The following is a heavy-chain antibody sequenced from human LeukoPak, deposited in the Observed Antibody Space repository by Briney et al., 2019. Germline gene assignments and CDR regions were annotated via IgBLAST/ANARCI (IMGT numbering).Heavy chain of an antibody. CDR3: ARDANSGSYYLLDY. J-gene: IGHJ4*02. D-gene: IGHD1-26*01. CDR2: IYTSGST. CDR1: GGSISSYY. V-gene: IGHV4-4*07. Sequence: PSETLSLTCTVSGGSISSYYWSWIRQPAGKGLEWIGRIYTSGSTNFNPSLKSRVTMSVDTSKNQFSLKLSSVTAADTAVYYCARDANSGSYYLLDYWGQGTLVTVSS.